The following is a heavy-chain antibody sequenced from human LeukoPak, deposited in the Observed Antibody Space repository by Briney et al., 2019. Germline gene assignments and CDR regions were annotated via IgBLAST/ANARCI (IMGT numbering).Heavy chain of an antibody. Sequence: SETLSLTCTVSGGSISSYYWSWIRQPPGKGLEWIGYIYYSGTTNYNPSLKSRVTISVDTSKNQFSLKLSSVTAADTAVYYCARGYSLNYWGQGTLVTVSS. J-gene: IGHJ4*02. CDR1: GGSISSYY. V-gene: IGHV4-59*01. CDR2: IYYSGTT. D-gene: IGHD1-1*01. CDR3: ARGYSLNY.